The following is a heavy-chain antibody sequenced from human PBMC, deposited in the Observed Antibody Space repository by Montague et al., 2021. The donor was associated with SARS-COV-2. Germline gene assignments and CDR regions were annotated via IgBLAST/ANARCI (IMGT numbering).Heavy chain of an antibody. V-gene: IGHV4-59*08. D-gene: IGHD4-11*01. CDR3: ARHLRVTTVTSHMYHYAMDV. CDR2: IYYSGST. CDR1: GDSISNYS. J-gene: IGHJ6*02. Sequence: SETLSLTCPVSGDSISNYSWSWIRQSPGKGLEWIGYIYYSGSTNYNPPLTSRVTISVDTSKNQVSLKLTSVTAADTAVYYCARHLRVTTVTSHMYHYAMDVWGQGTTVTVSS.